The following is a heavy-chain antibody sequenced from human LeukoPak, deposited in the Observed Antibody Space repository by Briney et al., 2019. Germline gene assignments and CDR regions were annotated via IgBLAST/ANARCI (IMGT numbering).Heavy chain of an antibody. CDR3: ARGLGY. Sequence: SETLSLTCTVSGGSTSSGSFYWNWIRQPAGKGLEWIGRINTSGSANYNPSLKSRVTISVDTSKNQFSLKLSSVTAADTAVYYCARGLGYWGQGTLVTVSS. CDR2: INTSGSA. D-gene: IGHD3-16*01. V-gene: IGHV4-61*02. CDR1: GGSTSSGSFY. J-gene: IGHJ4*02.